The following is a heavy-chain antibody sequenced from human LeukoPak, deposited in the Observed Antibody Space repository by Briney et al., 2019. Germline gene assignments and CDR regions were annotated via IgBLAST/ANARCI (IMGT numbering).Heavy chain of an antibody. V-gene: IGHV1-8*01. D-gene: IGHD4-17*01. CDR3: ARNRYGDYGDWFDP. CDR1: GYTFTNYD. Sequence: ASVKVSCKASGYTFTNYDINWVRQATGQGLEWMGWMNPNSGNTGYAQKFQGRPTMTSATSIRTAYMELSSLRSEDTAVYYCARNRYGDYGDWFDPWGQGTLVTVSS. J-gene: IGHJ5*02. CDR2: MNPNSGNT.